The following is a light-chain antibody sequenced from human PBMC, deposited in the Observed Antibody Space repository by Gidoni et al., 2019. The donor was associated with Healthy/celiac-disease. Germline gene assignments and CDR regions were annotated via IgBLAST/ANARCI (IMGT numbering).Light chain of an antibody. CDR1: SSNIGAGYD. CDR2: GNT. CDR3: QNYDSRRSGYGV. V-gene: IGLV1-40*01. J-gene: IGLJ2*01. Sequence: LSHPPAVSSATGQRVTISCTGSSSNIGAGYDVHWYQQLPGTAPKLLIYGNTNRPSGVPHGFSGVKSGTSASLHIAGLQDEDEADYCRQNYDSRRSGYGVFGGGTKLTVL.